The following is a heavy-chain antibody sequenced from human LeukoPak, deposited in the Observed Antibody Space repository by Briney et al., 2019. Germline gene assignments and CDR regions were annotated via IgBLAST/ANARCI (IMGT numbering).Heavy chain of an antibody. CDR3: ARDYRGIAAAGKGSYYYYYYMDV. V-gene: IGHV1-18*01. J-gene: IGHJ6*03. D-gene: IGHD6-13*01. CDR2: ISAYNGNT. CDR1: GYTFTSYG. Sequence: GASVKVSCKASGYTFTSYGISWVRQAPGQGLEWMGWISAYNGNTNYAQKLQGRVTMTTDTSTSTAYMELSSLRSEDTAVYYCARDYRGIAAAGKGSYYYYYYMDVWGKGTTVTVSS.